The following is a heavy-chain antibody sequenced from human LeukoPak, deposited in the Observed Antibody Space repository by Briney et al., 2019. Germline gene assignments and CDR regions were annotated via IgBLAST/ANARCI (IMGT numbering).Heavy chain of an antibody. Sequence: GGSLRLSCAASGFTFSKYWMSWVRQAPGKGLEWVANIKEDGSEKFYVNSVKGRFTISRDNSKNTLYLQMNSLRAEDTAVYYCAREGPHYYGSGSYYDYWGQGTLVTVSS. CDR2: IKEDGSEK. D-gene: IGHD3-10*01. CDR1: GFTFSKYW. V-gene: IGHV3-7*01. CDR3: AREGPHYYGSGSYYDY. J-gene: IGHJ4*02.